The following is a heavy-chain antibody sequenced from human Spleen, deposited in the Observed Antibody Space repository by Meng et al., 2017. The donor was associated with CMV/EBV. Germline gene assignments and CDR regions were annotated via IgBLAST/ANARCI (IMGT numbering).Heavy chain of an antibody. CDR1: GYTFTSYG. J-gene: IGHJ4*02. D-gene: IGHD4-23*01. CDR2: ISAYNGNT. Sequence: ASVKVSCKASGYTFTSYGISWVRQAPGQGLEWMGWISAYNGNTNYAQKLQGRVTMTADTSTSTAYMELSRLRSDDTAVYYCATTTVARSGSWYFDSWGQGMLVTVSS. V-gene: IGHV1-18*01. CDR3: ATTTVARSGSWYFDS.